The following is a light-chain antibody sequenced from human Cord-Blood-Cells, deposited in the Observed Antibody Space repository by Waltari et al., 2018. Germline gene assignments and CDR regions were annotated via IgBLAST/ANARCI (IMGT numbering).Light chain of an antibody. CDR2: EGS. CDR1: SSDVGSYNI. V-gene: IGLV2-23*01. CDR3: CSYAGSSTLV. J-gene: IGLJ2*01. Sequence: QSARTQPASVSGSPGQSITISCTGTSSDVGSYNIVSWYQQHPGKAPKLMIYEGSKRPAGVSNRFSGSKSGNTASLTISGLQAEHEADYYCCSYAGSSTLVFGGGTKLTVL.